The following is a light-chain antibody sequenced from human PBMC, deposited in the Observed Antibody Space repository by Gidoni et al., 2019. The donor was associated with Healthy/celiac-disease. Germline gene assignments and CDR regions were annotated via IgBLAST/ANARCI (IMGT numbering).Light chain of an antibody. CDR1: QNVYSY. CDR3: QQRSNWPPR. Sequence: IVLTQSPATLSLSPGERATLSCRASQNVYSYLAWYQQKPGQAPRLLIYDASNRATGIPARFSGSGSGTDFTLTISSLEPEDFAVYYCQQRSNWPPRFGQGTKLEIK. J-gene: IGKJ2*03. CDR2: DAS. V-gene: IGKV3-11*01.